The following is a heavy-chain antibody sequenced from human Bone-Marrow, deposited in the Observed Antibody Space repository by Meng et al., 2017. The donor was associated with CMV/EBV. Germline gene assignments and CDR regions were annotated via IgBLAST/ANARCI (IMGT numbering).Heavy chain of an antibody. CDR1: GYTFTGYY. J-gene: IGHJ5*02. CDR3: ARSYSNYDGWFDP. D-gene: IGHD4-11*01. Sequence: ASVKVSCKASGYTFTGYYMHWVRQAPGQGLEWMGWINPNSGGTNYAQKFQGRVTMTRDTSISTAYMELSRLRSEDTAVYYCARSYSNYDGWFDPWGQGTLVTVSS. CDR2: INPNSGGT. V-gene: IGHV1-2*02.